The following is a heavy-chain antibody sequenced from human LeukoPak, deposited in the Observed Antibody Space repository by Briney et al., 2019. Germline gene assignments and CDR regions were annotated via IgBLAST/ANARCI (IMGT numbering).Heavy chain of an antibody. Sequence: ASVKVSCKASGYTFTVYYMHWVRQAPGQGLEWMGWINPNSGGTNYAQKFQGRVTMTRDTSISTAYMELSRLRSDDTAVYYCARDSNGSGSYYAFFDYWGQGTLVTVSS. CDR3: ARDSNGSGSYYAFFDY. CDR1: GYTFTVYY. D-gene: IGHD3-10*01. V-gene: IGHV1-2*02. CDR2: INPNSGGT. J-gene: IGHJ4*02.